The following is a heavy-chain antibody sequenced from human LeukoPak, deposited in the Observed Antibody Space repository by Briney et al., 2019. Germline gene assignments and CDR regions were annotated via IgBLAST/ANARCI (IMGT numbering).Heavy chain of an antibody. CDR1: GVPISSHS. D-gene: IGHD3-9*01. Sequence: SETLSVTCTVSGVPISSHSWSWIRQPPGKGLEWIGYIYYSGSTNYNPSLKSRVTISVDTSKNQFSLKLSSVTAADTAVYYCARGERLTGYYLGSSSFDYWGQGTLVTVSS. CDR3: ARGERLTGYYLGSSSFDY. V-gene: IGHV4-59*08. CDR2: IYYSGST. J-gene: IGHJ4*02.